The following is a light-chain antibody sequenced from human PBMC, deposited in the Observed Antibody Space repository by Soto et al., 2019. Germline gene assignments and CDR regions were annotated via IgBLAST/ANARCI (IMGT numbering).Light chain of an antibody. CDR1: QSVLDSSNNKNY. J-gene: IGKJ1*01. V-gene: IGKV4-1*01. CDR3: QQFGASLTWT. Sequence: DIVMTQSPDSLAVSLGERATINCKSSQSVLDSSNNKNYIAWYQQKPGQPPKLLIYWASTRESGVPDRFSGSGSGTDFTLTISRLEPEDFAVYYCQQFGASLTWTFGQGTKVDIK. CDR2: WAS.